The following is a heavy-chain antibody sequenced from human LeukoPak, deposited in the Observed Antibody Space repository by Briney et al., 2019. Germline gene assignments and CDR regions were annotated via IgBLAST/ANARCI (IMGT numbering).Heavy chain of an antibody. CDR1: GYTFTSYA. CDR3: ARDGYYYGSGREAFDI. D-gene: IGHD3-10*01. Sequence: ASVKVSCKASGYTFTSYAMHWVRQAPGQRLEWMGWINAGDGNTKYSQKFQGRVTITRDTSASTAYMELSSLRSEDTAVYYCARDGYYYGSGREAFDIWGQGTMVTVSS. J-gene: IGHJ3*02. CDR2: INAGDGNT. V-gene: IGHV1-3*01.